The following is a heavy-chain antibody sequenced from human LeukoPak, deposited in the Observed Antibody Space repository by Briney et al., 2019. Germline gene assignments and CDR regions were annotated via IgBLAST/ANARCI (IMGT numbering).Heavy chain of an antibody. V-gene: IGHV3-48*04. Sequence: GGSLRLSCVASGFTFSRYGMSWVRQAPGKGLQWVSYISRDSTTTYYGDSLKGRFTISRDDSNNSLYLHVDSLRVEDTAVYYCARDLGAAAGPRDWGQGTLVTVSS. CDR1: GFTFSRYG. CDR3: ARDLGAAAGPRD. D-gene: IGHD6-13*01. J-gene: IGHJ4*02. CDR2: ISRDSTTT.